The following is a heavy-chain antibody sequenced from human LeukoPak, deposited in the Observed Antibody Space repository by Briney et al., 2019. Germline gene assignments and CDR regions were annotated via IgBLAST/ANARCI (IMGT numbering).Heavy chain of an antibody. CDR2: INHSGGT. CDR3: ARRSQVYYMDV. V-gene: IGHV4-34*01. Sequence: SETLSLTCAVYGGSFSGYYWSWIRQPPGKGLEWIGEINHSGGTNYNPSLKSRVTISVDTSKNQFSLKLSSVTAADTAVYYCARRSQVYYMDVWGKGTTVTISS. CDR1: GGSFSGYY. J-gene: IGHJ6*03.